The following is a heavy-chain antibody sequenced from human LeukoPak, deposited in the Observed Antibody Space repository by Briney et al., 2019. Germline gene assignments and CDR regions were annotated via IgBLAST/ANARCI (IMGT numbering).Heavy chain of an antibody. CDR3: AQGAYDRAHHRFDY. Sequence: ASVKVSCKPSGYTFTSYGISWVRQAPGQGLEWMGWISAYNGNTNYAQKLQGRVTMTTDTSTGTAYMELRSLRSDDTAVYYCAQGAYDRAHHRFDYWGQGTLVTASS. CDR2: ISAYNGNT. V-gene: IGHV1-18*01. D-gene: IGHD3-22*01. J-gene: IGHJ4*02. CDR1: GYTFTSYG.